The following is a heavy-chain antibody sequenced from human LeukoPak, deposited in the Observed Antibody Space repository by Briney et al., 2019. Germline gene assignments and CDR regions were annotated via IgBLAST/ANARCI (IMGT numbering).Heavy chain of an antibody. J-gene: IGHJ4*02. D-gene: IGHD3-3*01. Sequence: PSETLSLTCTVSGGSISSSSYYWGWIRQPPGKGLEWIGYIYYSGSTNYNPSLKSRVTISVDTSKNQFSLKLSSVTAADTAVYYCARTRFLEWSAYDYWGQGTLVTVSS. CDR1: GGSISSSSYY. V-gene: IGHV4-61*05. CDR2: IYYSGST. CDR3: ARTRFLEWSAYDY.